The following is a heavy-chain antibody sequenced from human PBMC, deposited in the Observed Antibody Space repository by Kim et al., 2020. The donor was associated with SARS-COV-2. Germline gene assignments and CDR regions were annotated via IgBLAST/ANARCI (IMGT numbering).Heavy chain of an antibody. V-gene: IGHV4-59*13. CDR2: IYYSGST. CDR1: GGSISSYY. CDR3: ARDPSAYCGGDCYSL. J-gene: IGHJ4*02. D-gene: IGHD2-21*01. Sequence: SETLSLTCTVSGGSISSYYWSWIRQPPGKGLEWIGYIYYSGSTNYNPSLKSRVTISVDTSKNQFSLKLSSVTAADTAVYYCARDPSAYCGGDCYSLWGQGTLVTVSS.